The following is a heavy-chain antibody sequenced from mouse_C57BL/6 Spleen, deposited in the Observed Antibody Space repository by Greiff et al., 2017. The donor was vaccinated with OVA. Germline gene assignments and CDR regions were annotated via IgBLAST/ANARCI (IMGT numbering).Heavy chain of an antibody. CDR2: IHPNSGST. Sequence: QVHVKQPGAELVKPGASVKLSCKASGYTFTSYWMHWVKQRPGQGLEWIGMIHPNSGSTNYNEKFKSKPTLTVDKSSSTAYMQLSSLTSEDSAVYYCAKGNYVDAMDYWGQGTSVTVSS. CDR3: AKGNYVDAMDY. V-gene: IGHV1-64*01. CDR1: GYTFTSYW. J-gene: IGHJ4*01. D-gene: IGHD2-1*01.